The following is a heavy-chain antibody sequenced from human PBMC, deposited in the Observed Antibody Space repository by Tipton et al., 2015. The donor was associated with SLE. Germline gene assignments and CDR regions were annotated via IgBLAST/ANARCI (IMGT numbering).Heavy chain of an antibody. CDR2: IYYSGST. CDR3: ARVAVAAAGLGY. Sequence: TLSPTCTVSGGSISSGGYYWSWIRQHPGKGLEWIGYIYYSGSTYYNPSLKSRVTISVDTSKNQFSLKLSSVTAADTAVYYCARVAVAAAGLGYWGQGTLVTVSS. D-gene: IGHD6-13*01. CDR1: GGSISSGGYY. J-gene: IGHJ4*02. V-gene: IGHV4-31*03.